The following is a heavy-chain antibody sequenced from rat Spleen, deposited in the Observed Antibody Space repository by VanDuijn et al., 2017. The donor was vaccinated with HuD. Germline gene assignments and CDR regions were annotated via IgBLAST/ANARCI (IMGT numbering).Heavy chain of an antibody. D-gene: IGHD1-6*01. Sequence: VQLKESGPGLVQPSQTLSLTCSVTGHSITSSYRWNWIRKFPGNKLEWMGYINSAGTTNYNPSLKSRISITRDTSKNQFFLQVNSVSSEDTATYYCARSEGTHYYLPFADWGQGTLVTVSS. CDR1: GHSITSSYR. CDR3: ARSEGTHYYLPFAD. V-gene: IGHV3-3*01. J-gene: IGHJ3*01. CDR2: INSAGTT.